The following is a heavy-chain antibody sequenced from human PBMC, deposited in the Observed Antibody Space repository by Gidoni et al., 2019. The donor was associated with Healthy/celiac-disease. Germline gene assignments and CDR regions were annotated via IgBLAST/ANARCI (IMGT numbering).Heavy chain of an antibody. CDR2: ILPICGRA. V-gene: IGHV1-69*06. CDR1: GRTFSSYA. D-gene: IGHD6-13*01. Sequence: QVQPVQSGAEVKKPGSSVKVSCKAPGRTFSSYASSWVRQAPGQVLEWMGRILPICGRANNAQKFQGRVTITADKSTSTAYMELSRLRSEDTAVYYCASGYSSSWYYRNFDYWGQGTLVTVSS. CDR3: ASGYSSSWYYRNFDY. J-gene: IGHJ4*02.